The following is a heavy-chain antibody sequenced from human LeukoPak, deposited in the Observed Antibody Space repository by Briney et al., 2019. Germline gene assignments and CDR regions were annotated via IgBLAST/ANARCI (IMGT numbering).Heavy chain of an antibody. Sequence: SETLSLTCTLSGGSMIDNFWNWIRQPAGKGLEWVGRIYPAGFTSYNPSLKSRLTMSIDTSKNQFSLRLRSVSAADTAVYYCARCSYYGAGNSPYDLWGQGTLVTVSS. D-gene: IGHD3-10*01. CDR3: ARCSYYGAGNSPYDL. V-gene: IGHV4-4*07. J-gene: IGHJ4*02. CDR2: IYPAGFT. CDR1: GGSMIDNF.